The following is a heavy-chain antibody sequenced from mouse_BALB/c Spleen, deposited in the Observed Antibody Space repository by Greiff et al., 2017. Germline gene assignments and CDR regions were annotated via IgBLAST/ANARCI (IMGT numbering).Heavy chain of an antibody. V-gene: IGHV5-17*02. D-gene: IGHD2-10*01. J-gene: IGHJ1*01. CDR3: ARSPYPWYFDV. CDR1: GFTFSSFG. Sequence: DVQLVESGGGLVQPGGSRKLSCAASGFTFSSFGMHWVRQAPEQGLEWVAYISSGSSTIYYADTVKGRFTISRDHPKNTLFLQMTSLRSEDTAMYYCARSPYPWYFDVWGAGTTVTVSS. CDR2: ISSGSSTI.